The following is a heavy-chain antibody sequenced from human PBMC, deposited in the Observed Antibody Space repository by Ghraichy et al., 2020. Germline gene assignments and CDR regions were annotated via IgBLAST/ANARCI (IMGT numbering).Heavy chain of an antibody. CDR3: ARVTLGTMDF. CDR2: IDPNTGGA. D-gene: IGHD4/OR15-4a*01. V-gene: IGHV1-2*06. CDR1: GYTFSDYH. J-gene: IGHJ4*02. Sequence: ASVKVSCQPCGYTFSDYHIHWVRQAPGQGFEWMGRIDPNTGGARYAQNFQGRVTMSSDTSITTAYLELSSLRSDDTAVYYCARVTLGTMDFWGQGTLVTVSS.